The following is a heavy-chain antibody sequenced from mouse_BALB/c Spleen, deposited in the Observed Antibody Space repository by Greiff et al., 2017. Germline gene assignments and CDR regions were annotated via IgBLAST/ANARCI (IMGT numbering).Heavy chain of an antibody. Sequence: EVMLVESGGGLVQPGGSRKLSCAASGFTFSSVGMHWVRQALEKGLEWVAYISSGSSTIYYADTLKGRFTISRDNPKNTLFLQMNSLRSEDTAMYYCARSRLTTATDYWGQGTTLTVSS. CDR1: GFTFSSVG. J-gene: IGHJ2*01. D-gene: IGHD1-2*01. V-gene: IGHV5-17*02. CDR2: ISSGSSTI. CDR3: ARSRLTTATDY.